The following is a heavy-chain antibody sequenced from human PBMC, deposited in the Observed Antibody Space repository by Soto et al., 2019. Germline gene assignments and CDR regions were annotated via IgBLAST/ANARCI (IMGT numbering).Heavy chain of an antibody. J-gene: IGHJ6*02. Sequence: QVQLVESGGGVVQPGRSLRLSCAASGFTFNTYGMHWVRQAPGKGLEWVAVISYDGSNKYYADSVKGRFTISRDNSKNTLYLQMNSLRAEDTAVYYCAKDDYGTNDYCGMDVWGQGTTVTVSS. V-gene: IGHV3-30*18. CDR2: ISYDGSNK. CDR1: GFTFNTYG. CDR3: AKDDYGTNDYCGMDV. D-gene: IGHD3-16*01.